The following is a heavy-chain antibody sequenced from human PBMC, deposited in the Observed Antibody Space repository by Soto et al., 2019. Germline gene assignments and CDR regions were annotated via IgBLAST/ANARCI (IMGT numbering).Heavy chain of an antibody. CDR1: GGSISNSNW. CDR3: AYRPIVEAAL. CDR2: RFHTGST. V-gene: IGHV4-4*02. J-gene: IGHJ4*02. Sequence: QVQLQESGPGLVKPSGTLSLTCAVFGGSISNSNWWTWVRQPPVKGLDWIGERFHTGSTNYNSSLMGQVTISVDKANIQFSLKLSSVTAADTAVYYCAYRPIVEAALWGQGTLVTVSS. D-gene: IGHD1-26*01.